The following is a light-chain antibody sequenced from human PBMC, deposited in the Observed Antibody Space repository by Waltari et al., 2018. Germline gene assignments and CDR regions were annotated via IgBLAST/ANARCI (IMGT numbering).Light chain of an antibody. V-gene: IGLV2-23*02. J-gene: IGLJ2*01. CDR1: SNDVGYFDL. CDR3: SSYAGDNRLI. CDR2: QVT. Sequence: QSALTQPASVSGSPGQSITISCTGTSNDVGYFDLVSWYQHHPGKAPKLLIYQVTKRPSEISYRFSGSKSGSTASLTISGLQSEDEADYYCSSYAGDNRLIFGGGTKVTVL.